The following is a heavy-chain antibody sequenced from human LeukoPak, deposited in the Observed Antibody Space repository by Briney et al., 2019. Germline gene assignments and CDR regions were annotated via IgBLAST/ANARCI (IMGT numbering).Heavy chain of an antibody. J-gene: IGHJ3*02. CDR3: ARDVLGSWQTRYAFHI. CDR1: GASFDSYY. CDR2: MYYSGSA. V-gene: IGHV4-59*01. D-gene: IGHD3-10*02. Sequence: PETLSLTCTVSGASFDSYYWSWIRQPPGKGLEWIGYMYYSGSANYNPSLKSRVTISVDMSKNQFSLKLSSVTAADTAVYYCARDVLGSWQTRYAFHIWGQRTMVTVSS.